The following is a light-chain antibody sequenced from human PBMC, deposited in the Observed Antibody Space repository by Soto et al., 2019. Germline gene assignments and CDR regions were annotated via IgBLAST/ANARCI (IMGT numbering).Light chain of an antibody. CDR1: QSVSSY. CDR2: DAS. J-gene: IGKJ2*01. CDR3: QQRSNWPPA. V-gene: IGKV3-11*01. Sequence: EIVLTQSPATLSLSPGERATLSCRASQSVSSYLAWYQQKPGQAPRLLIYDASNRATGIPARFSGSGSVTDFTLTISSLEPEAFAVYYCQQRSNWPPAFGQGTKLEIK.